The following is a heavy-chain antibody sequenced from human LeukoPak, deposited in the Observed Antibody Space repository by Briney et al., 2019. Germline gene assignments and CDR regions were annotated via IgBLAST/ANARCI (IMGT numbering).Heavy chain of an antibody. Sequence: PSETLSLTCAVYGGSFSGYYWSWIRQPPGKGLEWIGEINHSGSTNYNPSLKSRVTISVDTSKNQFSLKLSSVTAADTAVYYCASWLYSSGWYAAFDYWGQGTLVTVSS. V-gene: IGHV4-34*01. CDR3: ASWLYSSGWYAAFDY. CDR2: INHSGST. D-gene: IGHD6-19*01. J-gene: IGHJ4*02. CDR1: GGSFSGYY.